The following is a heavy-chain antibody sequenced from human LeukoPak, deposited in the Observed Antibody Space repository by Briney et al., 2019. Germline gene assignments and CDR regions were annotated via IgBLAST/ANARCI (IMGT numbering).Heavy chain of an antibody. CDR1: GGSISSSSYY. D-gene: IGHD1-14*01. J-gene: IGHJ4*02. V-gene: IGHV4-39*01. CDR2: IYYSGSA. Sequence: SETLSLTCTVSGGSISSSSYYWGWIRQPPGKGLEWIGSIYYSGSAYYNPSLKSRVTISVDTSKNQFSLKLSSVTAADTAVYYCARRNRGRKDYFDYWGQGTLVTVSS. CDR3: ARRNRGRKDYFDY.